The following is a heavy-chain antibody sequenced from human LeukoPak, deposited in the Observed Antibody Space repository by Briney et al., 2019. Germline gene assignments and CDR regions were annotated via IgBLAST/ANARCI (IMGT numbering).Heavy chain of an antibody. CDR1: GGTFSSYA. CDR2: IIPIFGTA. Sequence: ASVKVSCKASGGTFSSYAISWVRQAPGQGLEWMGGIIPIFGTANYAQKFQGRVTITADESTSTAYMELSSLRSEDTAVYYCAREGGSSDPFDYGARGTLATVPS. D-gene: IGHD2-2*01. CDR3: AREGGSSDPFDY. V-gene: IGHV1-69*13. J-gene: IGHJ4*02.